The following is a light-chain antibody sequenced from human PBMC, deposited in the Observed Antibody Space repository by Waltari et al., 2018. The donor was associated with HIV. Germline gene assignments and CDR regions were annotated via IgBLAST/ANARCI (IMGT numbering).Light chain of an antibody. J-gene: IGKJ1*01. CDR3: QQYYSSPRT. CDR1: QSVLYSANNKNY. V-gene: IGKV4-1*01. CDR2: WAS. Sequence: DIEMTQSPDYLAVSLGERATIHCKSSQSVLYSANNKNYLAWYQQKPGQPPKLLFYWASTRESGVPDRFRGTGSGTEFTLTITSLQAEDVAVYYCQQYYSSPRTFSQGTKVEVK.